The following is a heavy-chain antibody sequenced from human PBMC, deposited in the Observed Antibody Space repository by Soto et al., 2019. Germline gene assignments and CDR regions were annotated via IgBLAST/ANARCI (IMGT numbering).Heavy chain of an antibody. CDR1: GFTFSSYA. CDR3: ARPRSLNWNDGGFDP. J-gene: IGHJ5*02. Sequence: QVQLVESGGGVVQPGRSLRLSCAASGFTFSSYAMHWVRQAPGKGLEWVAVISYDGSNKYYADSVKGRFTISRDNSKNTLYLQMNSLRAEDTAVYYCARPRSLNWNDGGFDPWGQGTLVTVSS. CDR2: ISYDGSNK. V-gene: IGHV3-30-3*01. D-gene: IGHD1-1*01.